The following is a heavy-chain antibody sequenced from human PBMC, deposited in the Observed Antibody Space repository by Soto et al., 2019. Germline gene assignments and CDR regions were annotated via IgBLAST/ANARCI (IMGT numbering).Heavy chain of an antibody. CDR1: GGSISSSSYY. CDR2: IYYSGST. Sequence: SETLSLTCTVSGGSISSSSYYWGWIRQPPGKGLEWIGSIYYSGSTYYNPSLKSRVTISVDTSKNQFSLKLSSVTAADTAVYYCARLRFAEWLSRSYYFDYWGQGTLVTVSS. V-gene: IGHV4-39*01. J-gene: IGHJ4*02. D-gene: IGHD3-3*01. CDR3: ARLRFAEWLSRSYYFDY.